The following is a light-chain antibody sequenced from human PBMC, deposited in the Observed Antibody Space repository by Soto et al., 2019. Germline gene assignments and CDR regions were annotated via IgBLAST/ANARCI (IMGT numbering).Light chain of an antibody. Sequence: QSVLTQPASVSGSPGQPITISCTGTRSDVGGYNYVSWYQQHPGKAPKLMIYDVSNRPSGVSNRFSGSKSGSTASLTVSGLQAEDEADYYCSSYTTASTLVFGGGTQLTVL. CDR2: DVS. CDR1: RSDVGGYNY. V-gene: IGLV2-14*03. CDR3: SSYTTASTLV. J-gene: IGLJ2*01.